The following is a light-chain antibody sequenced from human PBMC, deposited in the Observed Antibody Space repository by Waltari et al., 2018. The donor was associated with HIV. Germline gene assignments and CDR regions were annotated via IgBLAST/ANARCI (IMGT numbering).Light chain of an antibody. CDR1: ALPKKY. CDR2: EDS. V-gene: IGLV3-10*01. J-gene: IGLJ2*01. Sequence: SYELTQPPSVSVSPGHTARVTCSGDALPKKYAYWYQQKSGQAPVLVIYEDSKRPSGIPERFSGSSSGTMATLTISGAQVEDEADYYCYSTDGIGGGTKLTVL. CDR3: YSTDG.